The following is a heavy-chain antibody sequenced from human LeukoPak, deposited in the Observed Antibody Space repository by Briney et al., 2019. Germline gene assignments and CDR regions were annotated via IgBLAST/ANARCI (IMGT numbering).Heavy chain of an antibody. CDR3: ARDRSPEGYYDSSHWDYYHGMDV. CDR2: IYYSGST. CDR1: GCPISNYY. J-gene: IGHJ6*02. D-gene: IGHD3-22*01. Sequence: SETLSLTCTVSGCPISNYYWSWIRQPPGKGLEWIGYIYYSGSTNYNPSLKSRVTISVDTSKNQFSLNLSSVTAADTAMYYCARDRSPEGYYDSSHWDYYHGMDVWGQGTTVTVSS. V-gene: IGHV4-59*01.